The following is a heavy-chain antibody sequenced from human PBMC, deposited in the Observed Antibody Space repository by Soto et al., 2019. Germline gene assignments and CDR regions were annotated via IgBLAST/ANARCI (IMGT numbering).Heavy chain of an antibody. Sequence: QVQLVQSGAEVKKPGASVKVSCKASGYTFTSYGISWVRQAPGQGLEWMGWISAFNGNTYYAQKLQGRVTMTTDTPTSTAYMELRSPRSDDTAVYYCTRTYDSSGIGRPFSIWGRGTVVTVSS. V-gene: IGHV1-18*01. CDR2: ISAFNGNT. CDR3: TRTYDSSGIGRPFSI. CDR1: GYTFTSYG. J-gene: IGHJ4*02. D-gene: IGHD3-22*01.